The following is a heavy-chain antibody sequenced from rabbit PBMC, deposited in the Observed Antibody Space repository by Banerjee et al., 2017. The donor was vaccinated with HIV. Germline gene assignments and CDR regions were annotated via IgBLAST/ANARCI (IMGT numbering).Heavy chain of an antibody. V-gene: IGHV1S45*01. D-gene: IGHD6-1*01. CDR3: AREGVNYAGYGYGGMDL. CDR2: IYAGSGGIT. Sequence: QEQLEESGGDLVKPEGSLTLTCTASGFSFSNKYVMCWVRQAPGKGLEWIACIYAGSGGITYYASWAKGRFTISKTSSTTVTLEMTSLTAADTATYFCAREGVNYAGYGYGGMDLWGQGTLVTVS. CDR1: GFSFSNKYV. J-gene: IGHJ6*01.